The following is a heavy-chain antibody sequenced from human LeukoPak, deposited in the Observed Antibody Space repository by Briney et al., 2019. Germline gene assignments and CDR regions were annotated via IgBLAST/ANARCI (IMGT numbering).Heavy chain of an antibody. D-gene: IGHD2-2*01. CDR2: IWPDGSNK. V-gene: IGHV3-33*01. CDR1: GFTFNSYG. J-gene: IGHJ4*02. Sequence: PGGSLRLSCAASGFTFNSYGIFSVRQAPGKGLERVSFIWPDGSNKTYGDSVKGRFTISRDNSKNTVYLQMNSLRAEDTAVYYCARDYCRTTSCLESWGQGTLVTVSS. CDR3: ARDYCRTTSCLES.